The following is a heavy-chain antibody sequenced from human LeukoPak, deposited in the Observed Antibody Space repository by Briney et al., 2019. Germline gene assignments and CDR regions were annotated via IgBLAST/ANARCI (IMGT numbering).Heavy chain of an antibody. CDR3: AKAGYCSNNCFRTHDY. CDR2: ISGNAAVT. J-gene: IGHJ4*02. Sequence: PGGSLRLSCVASGFSFSDSVMSWVRQPPGKGLEWVSAISGNAAVTYYAASVKGRFTISRDNSKNTVYLQMNSLRAEDTATYYCAKAGYCSNNCFRTHDYWGQGALVTVSS. D-gene: IGHD2-2*01. CDR1: GFSFSDSV. V-gene: IGHV3-23*01.